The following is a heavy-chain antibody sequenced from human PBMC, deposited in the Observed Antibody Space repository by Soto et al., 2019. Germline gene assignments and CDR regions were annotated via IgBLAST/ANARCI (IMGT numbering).Heavy chain of an antibody. Sequence: GGSLRLSCAASGFTFSNAWMNWVRQAPGKGLEWVGRIKSKTDGGTTDYAAPVKGRFTIPRDDSKNTLYLQMNSLKTEDTAVYYCTTDRTRYDFWSGYYTEDYYYYYGMDVWGQGTTVTVSS. V-gene: IGHV3-15*07. CDR2: IKSKTDGGTT. D-gene: IGHD3-3*01. J-gene: IGHJ6*02. CDR1: GFTFSNAW. CDR3: TTDRTRYDFWSGYYTEDYYYYYGMDV.